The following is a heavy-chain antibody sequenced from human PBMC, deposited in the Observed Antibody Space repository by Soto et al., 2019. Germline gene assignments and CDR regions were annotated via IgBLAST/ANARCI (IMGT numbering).Heavy chain of an antibody. CDR3: TKVYIVEHPTFDY. V-gene: IGHV3-15*05. D-gene: IGHD1-26*01. J-gene: IGHJ4*02. CDR2: IKSRGGGGTT. CDR1: GVNFNIAW. Sequence: GGSLGLSCASSGVNFNIAWMTCFRQDPGKGLEWVGLIKSRGGGGTTDYAAPVEGRFTISREDSKNKVYLQMNSLKAEDTAVYYCTKVYIVEHPTFDYWGQGTPVTVSS.